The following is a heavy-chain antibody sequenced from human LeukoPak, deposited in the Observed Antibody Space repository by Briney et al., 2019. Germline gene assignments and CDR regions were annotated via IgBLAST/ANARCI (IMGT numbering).Heavy chain of an antibody. Sequence: GGSLRLSCAASGFTFSSYWMHWVRQAPGKGLVWVSRIYSDGNTTNYADSVKGRFTISRDNAKNTLYLQMNSLRAEDTAVYYCARDQGSTSRGIDYWGQGTLVTVSP. CDR1: GFTFSSYW. CDR2: IYSDGNTT. D-gene: IGHD2-2*01. V-gene: IGHV3-74*01. CDR3: ARDQGSTSRGIDY. J-gene: IGHJ4*02.